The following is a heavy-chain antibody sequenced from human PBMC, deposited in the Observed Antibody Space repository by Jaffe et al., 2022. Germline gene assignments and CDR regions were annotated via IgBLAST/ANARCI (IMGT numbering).Heavy chain of an antibody. J-gene: IGHJ4*02. CDR3: ARGGGSITIFGVDIYFDY. Sequence: QVQLQESGPGLVKPSETLSLTCTVSGGSVSSGSYYWSWIRQPPGKGLEWIGYIYYSGSTNYNPSLKSRVTISVDTSKNQFSLKLSSVTAADTAVYYCARGGGSITIFGVDIYFDYWGQGTLVTVSS. V-gene: IGHV4-61*01. CDR2: IYYSGST. D-gene: IGHD3-3*01. CDR1: GGSVSSGSYY.